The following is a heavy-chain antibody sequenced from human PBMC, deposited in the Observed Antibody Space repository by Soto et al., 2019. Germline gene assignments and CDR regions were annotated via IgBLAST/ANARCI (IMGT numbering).Heavy chain of an antibody. CDR1: GGTFNTYT. V-gene: IGHV1-69*02. Sequence: QVQVVQSGAEVQKPESSVKVSCKPSGGTFNTYTVNWVRLAPGHGLEWMGRFIPILDMANYAQKFQDRVTITADSSTFTAYMELNSLTSDDTAVYYCAITYCRDNSCPRDFDFWGPGTRVTVSS. CDR2: FIPILDMA. J-gene: IGHJ4*02. CDR3: AITYCRDNSCPRDFDF. D-gene: IGHD2-21*01.